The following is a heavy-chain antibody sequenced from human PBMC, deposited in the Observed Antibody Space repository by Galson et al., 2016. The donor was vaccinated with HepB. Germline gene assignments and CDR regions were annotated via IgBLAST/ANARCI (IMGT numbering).Heavy chain of an antibody. CDR3: ARFLGSGSRYFDF. V-gene: IGHV4-59*01. Sequence: ETLSLTCTVSAGSIRGYFWSWIRQPPGRGLEWIAYIASSGEINYNPSLKSRVTMSLDTSKNQFSLRLSSVTAADTAVYYCARFLGSGSRYFDFWGQGTLVTVSP. J-gene: IGHJ4*02. D-gene: IGHD3-10*01. CDR2: IASSGEI. CDR1: AGSIRGYF.